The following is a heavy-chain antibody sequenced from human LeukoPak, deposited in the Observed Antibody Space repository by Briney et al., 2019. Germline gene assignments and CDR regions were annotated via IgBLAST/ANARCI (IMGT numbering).Heavy chain of an antibody. J-gene: IGHJ4*02. CDR1: GFTFSSYS. D-gene: IGHD3-9*01. CDR2: ISSRSSYI. V-gene: IGHV3-21*01. CDR3: ARASRLTGYQSRNFDY. Sequence: VGSLRLSCAASGFTFSSYSMNWVRQAPGKGLEWVSSISSRSSYIYYADSVKGRFTISRDNAKNSLYLQMNSLRAEDTAVYYCARASRLTGYQSRNFDYWGQGTLVTVSS.